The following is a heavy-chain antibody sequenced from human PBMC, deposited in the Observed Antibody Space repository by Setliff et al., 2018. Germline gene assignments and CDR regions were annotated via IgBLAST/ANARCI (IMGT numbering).Heavy chain of an antibody. Sequence: ASVKVSCKASGYTFTDYYMHWVQQAPGKGLEWMGRVDPEDGHTKYAEKFQGRITISADMSLDIAHMELGSLTSADTAVYYCTTGLRHGVPYFDLWGQGTLVTVSS. CDR1: GYTFTDYY. V-gene: IGHV1-69-2*01. D-gene: IGHD3-10*01. J-gene: IGHJ4*02. CDR2: VDPEDGHT. CDR3: TTGLRHGVPYFDL.